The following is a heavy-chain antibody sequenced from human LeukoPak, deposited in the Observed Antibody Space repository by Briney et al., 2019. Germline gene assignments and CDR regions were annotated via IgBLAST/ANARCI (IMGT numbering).Heavy chain of an antibody. V-gene: IGHV3-74*01. CDR1: GLTFSSHW. CDR2: ITNDGSST. D-gene: IGHD1-14*01. J-gene: IGHJ4*02. CDR3: ATQQEGNPAY. Sequence: PGGSLRLSCAASGLTFSSHWMHWVRQAPGKGLVWVSRITNDGSSTTYADSVKGRFTISRDNAKNMLYLQVNSLRAEDTAVYYCATQQEGNPAYGGQGTLVTVSS.